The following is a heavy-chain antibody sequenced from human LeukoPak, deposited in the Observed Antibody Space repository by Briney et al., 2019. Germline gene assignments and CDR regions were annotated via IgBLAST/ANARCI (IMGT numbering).Heavy chain of an antibody. J-gene: IGHJ4*02. D-gene: IGHD1-26*01. CDR1: GYTFTGYY. V-gene: IGHV1-2*02. Sequence: ASVTVSCTASGYTFTGYYMHWVRQAPGQGLEWMGWINPNSGDTNYAQTFQGRVTITRDTSISTAYMELSRLRSDDTAVYYCARDRGVVGATNFDYWGQGTLVTVSS. CDR2: INPNSGDT. CDR3: ARDRGVVGATNFDY.